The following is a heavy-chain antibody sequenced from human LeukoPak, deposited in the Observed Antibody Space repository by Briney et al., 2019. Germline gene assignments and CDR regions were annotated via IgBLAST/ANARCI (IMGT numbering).Heavy chain of an antibody. J-gene: IGHJ3*02. CDR2: FDPEDGET. CDR1: GYTLTELS. Sequence: ASVKVSCKASGYTLTELSMHWVRQAPGKGLEWMGGFDPEDGETIYAQKFQGRVTMTEDTSTDTAYMELSSLRSEDTAVYYCATVPWELPIHDAFDIWGQGTMVTVSS. V-gene: IGHV1-24*01. D-gene: IGHD1-26*01. CDR3: ATVPWELPIHDAFDI.